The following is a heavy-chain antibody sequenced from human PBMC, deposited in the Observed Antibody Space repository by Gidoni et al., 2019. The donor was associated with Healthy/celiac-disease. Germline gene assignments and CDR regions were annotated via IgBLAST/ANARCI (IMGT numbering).Heavy chain of an antibody. CDR3: AREWWGQGITGSRLYYYGMDV. Sequence: QVQLQESGPGLVKPSQTLSLTCTVSGGSISSGSYYWSWIRQPAGKGLEWIGRIYTSGSTNYNPSLKSRVTISVDTSKNQFSLKLSSVTAADTAVYYCAREWWGQGITGSRLYYYGMDVWGQGTTVTVSS. V-gene: IGHV4-61*02. CDR2: IYTSGST. J-gene: IGHJ6*02. CDR1: GGSISSGSYY. D-gene: IGHD1-20*01.